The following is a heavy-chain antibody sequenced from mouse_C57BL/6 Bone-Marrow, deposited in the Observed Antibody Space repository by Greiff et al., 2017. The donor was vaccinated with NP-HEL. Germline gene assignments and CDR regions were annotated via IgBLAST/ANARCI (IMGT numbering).Heavy chain of an antibody. Sequence: VQLQQPGTELVKPGASVKLSCKASGYTFTSYWMHWLQQRPGQGLEWIGNINPNNGGTNDNEKFKTKATLTVDKSSRTAYMQLSSLTTEESAVYYCARDSGYAVVYWGQGTSLTVSS. CDR1: GYTFTSYW. CDR2: INPNNGGT. CDR3: ARDSGYAVVY. V-gene: IGHV1-53*01. D-gene: IGHD3-2*02. J-gene: IGHJ2*03.